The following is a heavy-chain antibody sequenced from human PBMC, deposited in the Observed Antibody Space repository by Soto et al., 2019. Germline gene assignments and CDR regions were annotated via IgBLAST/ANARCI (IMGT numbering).Heavy chain of an antibody. CDR3: ARHGSN. V-gene: IGHV4-39*01. J-gene: IGHJ4*02. CDR1: VVSIINSSYY. CDR2: IYYSGIT. Sequence: SETLSVTCTVSVVSIINSSYYWGWIRRPPGKGLEWIGTIYYSGITYYNPSLKSRVTISVDTSKNQFSLKLTSVTAADTAVYYCARHGSNWGQGTLVTVSS.